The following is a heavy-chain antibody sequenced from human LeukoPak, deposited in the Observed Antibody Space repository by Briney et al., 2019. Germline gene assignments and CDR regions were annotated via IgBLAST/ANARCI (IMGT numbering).Heavy chain of an antibody. CDR1: GGSISSYY. Sequence: PSETLPLTCTVSGGSISSYYWSWIRQPAGKGLEWIGRIYTSGSTNYNPSLKSRVTMSVDTSKNQFSLRLSSVTAADTAVYYCARVGRQLAPFDYWGQGTLVTVSS. CDR3: ARVGRQLAPFDY. J-gene: IGHJ4*02. D-gene: IGHD6-13*01. V-gene: IGHV4-4*07. CDR2: IYTSGST.